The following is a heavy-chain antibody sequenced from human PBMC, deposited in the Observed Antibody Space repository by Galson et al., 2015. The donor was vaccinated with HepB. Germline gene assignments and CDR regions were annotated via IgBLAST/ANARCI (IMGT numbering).Heavy chain of an antibody. CDR2: INAGNGNT. CDR1: GYTFTSYA. D-gene: IGHD2-2*01. Sequence: SVKVSCKASGYTFTSYAMHWVRQAPGQRLEWMGWINAGNGNTKYSQKFQGRVTITRDTSASTAYMELSSLRSEDTAVYYCARDRVQYQLLWTSNWFDPWGQGTLVTVSS. J-gene: IGHJ5*02. V-gene: IGHV1-3*01. CDR3: ARDRVQYQLLWTSNWFDP.